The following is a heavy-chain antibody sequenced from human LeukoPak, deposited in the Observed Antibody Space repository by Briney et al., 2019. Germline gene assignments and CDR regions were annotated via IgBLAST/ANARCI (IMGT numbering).Heavy chain of an antibody. CDR2: IVPIFGTA. J-gene: IGHJ4*02. CDR1: GGTFSSYA. Sequence: SVKVSCKASGGTFSSYAISWVRQAPGQGLEWMGGIVPIFGTANYAQKFQGRVTITADESTSTAYMELSSLRSEDTAVYYCARPTEEMATINAYFHYWGQGTLVTVSS. CDR3: ARPTEEMATINAYFHY. D-gene: IGHD5-24*01. V-gene: IGHV1-69*01.